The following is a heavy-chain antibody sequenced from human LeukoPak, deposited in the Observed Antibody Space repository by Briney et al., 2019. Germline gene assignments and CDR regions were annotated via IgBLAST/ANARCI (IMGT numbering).Heavy chain of an antibody. CDR2: INHSGST. CDR1: GYSISSGYY. J-gene: IGHJ6*03. D-gene: IGHD2-8*01. CDR3: ARQWGMAYYYYMDV. Sequence: SETLSLTCTVSGYSISSGYYWGWIRQPPGKGLEWIGEINHSGSTNYNPSLKSRVIISVDTSKNQFSLKLSSVTAADTAAYYCARQWGMAYYYYMDVWGKGTTVTISS. V-gene: IGHV4-38-2*02.